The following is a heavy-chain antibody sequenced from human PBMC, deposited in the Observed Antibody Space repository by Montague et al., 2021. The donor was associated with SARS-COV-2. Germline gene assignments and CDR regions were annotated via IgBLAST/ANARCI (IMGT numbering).Heavy chain of an antibody. CDR3: VKGGYCSSTSCFDQPYYYYYGMDV. J-gene: IGHJ6*02. D-gene: IGHD2-2*01. V-gene: IGHV3-23*01. CDR1: GFSFSVYA. CDR2: VSNRGDNT. Sequence: SLTLSCAASGFSFSVYAMSWVRQAPGKGLEWVSGVSNRGDNTFHADSVKGRFTISRDNSQNTLYLQMKGLRAEDTAVYFCVKGGYCSSTSCFDQPYYYYYGMDVWGQGTTVTVSS.